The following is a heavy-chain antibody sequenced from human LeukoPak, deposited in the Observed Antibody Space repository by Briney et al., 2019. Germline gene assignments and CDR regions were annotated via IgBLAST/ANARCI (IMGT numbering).Heavy chain of an antibody. CDR2: ISSSSRTI. J-gene: IGHJ4*02. V-gene: IGHV3-48*02. Sequence: GGSLRLSCAASGFTLSSYSMNWVRQAPGKGLEWVSYISSSSRTIYYADSVKGRFTIFRDNAKNSLFLQMNSLRDEDTAVYYCVLRGGATDYWGQGTLVTVSS. CDR1: GFTLSSYS. CDR3: VLRGGATDY. D-gene: IGHD3-16*01.